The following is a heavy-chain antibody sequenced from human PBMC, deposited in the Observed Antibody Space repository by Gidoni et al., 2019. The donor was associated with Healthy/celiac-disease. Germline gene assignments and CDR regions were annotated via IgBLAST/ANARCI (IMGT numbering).Heavy chain of an antibody. D-gene: IGHD3-16*01. CDR2: IKSKTDGGTT. Sequence: EVQLVESGGGLVKPGGSLRLSCAASGFTFSNAWMSWVRQAPGKGLEWVGRIKSKTDGGTTDYAAPVKGRFTISRDDSKNTLYLQMNSLKTEDTAVYYCTTDYGPEGGYGMDVWGQGTTVTVSS. J-gene: IGHJ6*02. V-gene: IGHV3-15*01. CDR1: GFTFSNAW. CDR3: TTDYGPEGGYGMDV.